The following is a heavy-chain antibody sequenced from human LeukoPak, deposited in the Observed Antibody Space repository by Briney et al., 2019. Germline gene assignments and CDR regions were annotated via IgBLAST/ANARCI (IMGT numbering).Heavy chain of an antibody. CDR2: INHSGST. CDR3: ARGGIVGATETNFDY. CDR1: GGSFSGYY. D-gene: IGHD1-26*01. J-gene: IGHJ4*02. Sequence: SETLSLTCAVYGGSFSGYYWSRIRQPPGKGLEWIGEINHSGSTNYNPSLKSRVTISVDTSKNQFSLKLSSVTAADTAVYYCARGGIVGATETNFDYWGQGTLVTVSS. V-gene: IGHV4-34*01.